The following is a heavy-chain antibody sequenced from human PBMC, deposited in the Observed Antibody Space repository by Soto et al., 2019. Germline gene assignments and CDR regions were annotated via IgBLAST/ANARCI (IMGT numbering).Heavy chain of an antibody. CDR1: GYSFTSYW. CDR3: ARAAARRRNGMDV. CDR2: IYPGDSDT. J-gene: IGHJ6*02. Sequence: GESLKISCKCSGYSFTSYWIGLVRQMPGKGLEWMGIIYPGDSDTRYSPSFQGQVTISADKSISTAYLQWSSLKASDTAMYYCARAAARRRNGMDVWGQGTTVTVSS. D-gene: IGHD6-6*01. V-gene: IGHV5-51*01.